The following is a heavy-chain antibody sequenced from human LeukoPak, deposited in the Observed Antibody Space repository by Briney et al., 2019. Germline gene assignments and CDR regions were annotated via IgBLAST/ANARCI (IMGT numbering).Heavy chain of an antibody. Sequence: SVKVCCKASGGTFSSYAISWVRQAPGQGLEWMGRIIPILGIANYAQKFQGRVTITADKSTSTAYMELSSLRSEDTAVYYCARDLGYCYGLGYDYWGQGTLVTVSS. CDR1: GGTFSSYA. V-gene: IGHV1-69*04. CDR3: ARDLGYCYGLGYDY. J-gene: IGHJ4*02. CDR2: IIPILGIA. D-gene: IGHD5-18*01.